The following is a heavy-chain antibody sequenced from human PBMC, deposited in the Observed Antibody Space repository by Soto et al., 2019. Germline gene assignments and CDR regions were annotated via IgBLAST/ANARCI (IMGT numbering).Heavy chain of an antibody. CDR1: GYTLTSYY. D-gene: IGHD2-21*01. CDR3: ARTRAYCGGDCYTPGDY. V-gene: IGHV1-46*03. CDR2: INPSGGST. J-gene: IGHJ4*02. Sequence: QVQLVQSGAEVKKPGASVKVSCKASGYTLTSYYMHWVRQAPGQGLEWMGIINPSGGSTSYAQKFQGRVTMTRDTSTSTVYMELSSLRSEDTAVYYCARTRAYCGGDCYTPGDYWGQGTLVTVSS.